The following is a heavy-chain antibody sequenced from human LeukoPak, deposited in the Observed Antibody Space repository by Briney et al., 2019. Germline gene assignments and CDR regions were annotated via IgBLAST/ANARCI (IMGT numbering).Heavy chain of an antibody. CDR3: AGEDNSSGHRPFDI. J-gene: IGHJ3*02. Sequence: ASVKVSCKASGYTFTGYYIHWVRQAPGQGLEWMGRINPNNGGTNYARKFQGRVTMTRDMSMSTAYMELSRLRSVDTAVYYCAGEDNSSGHRPFDIWGQGTMVTVPS. V-gene: IGHV1-2*06. D-gene: IGHD3-22*01. CDR1: GYTFTGYY. CDR2: INPNNGGT.